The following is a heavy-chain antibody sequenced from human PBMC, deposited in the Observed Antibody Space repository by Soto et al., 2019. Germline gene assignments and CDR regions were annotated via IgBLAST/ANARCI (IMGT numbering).Heavy chain of an antibody. Sequence: EVQLVASGGGLVKPGGSLRLSCAASGFTFSSYSMNWVRQAPGKGLEWVAAISSSSSYIYYADSVKGRFTISRDNAKNSLYLQMNSLRADDTAVYYCARDLPDYDFWSGLVGYWGQGTLVPVPS. CDR1: GFTFSSYS. V-gene: IGHV3-21*01. D-gene: IGHD3-3*01. J-gene: IGHJ4*02. CDR2: ISSSSSYI. CDR3: ARDLPDYDFWSGLVGY.